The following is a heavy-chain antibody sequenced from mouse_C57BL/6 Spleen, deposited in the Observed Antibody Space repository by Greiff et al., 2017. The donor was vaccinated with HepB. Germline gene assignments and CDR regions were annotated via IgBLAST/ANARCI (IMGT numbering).Heavy chain of an antibody. D-gene: IGHD1-1*02. CDR1: GFTFSSYA. Sequence: EVKLVESGGGLVKPGGSLKLSCAASGFTFSSYAMSWVRQTPEKRLEWVATISYGGSYTYYPDNVKGRFTISRDNAKNNLYLQMSHLKSEDTAMYYCARDERAYYGTFYAMDYWGQGTSVTVSS. CDR2: ISYGGSYT. J-gene: IGHJ4*01. CDR3: ARDERAYYGTFYAMDY. V-gene: IGHV5-4*01.